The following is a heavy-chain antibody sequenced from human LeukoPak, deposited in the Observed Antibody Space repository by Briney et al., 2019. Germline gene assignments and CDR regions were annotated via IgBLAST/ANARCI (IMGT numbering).Heavy chain of an antibody. CDR1: GGTFSTYS. D-gene: IGHD2-2*01. Sequence: GGSLRLSSAAPGGTFSTYSMDWVRQAPGKGLEWVASISTSHRYIYYADSVKGRFTISRDNARNSLYLQMSSLRAEDTAVYYCARVRGSGFCSGSSCAKDPGYYYYMDVWGKGTTVTVSS. V-gene: IGHV3-21*04. CDR3: ARVRGSGFCSGSSCAKDPGYYYYMDV. CDR2: ISTSHRYI. J-gene: IGHJ6*03.